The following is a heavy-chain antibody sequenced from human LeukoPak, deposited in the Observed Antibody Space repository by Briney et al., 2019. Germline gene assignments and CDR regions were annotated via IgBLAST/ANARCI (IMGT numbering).Heavy chain of an antibody. D-gene: IGHD3-22*01. CDR2: IYTSGST. J-gene: IGHJ4*02. V-gene: IGHV4-4*07. CDR1: GGSISSYY. Sequence: SETLSLTCTVSGGSISSYYWSWIRQPAGKGLEWIGRIYTSGSTNYNPSLKSRVTISVDTSKNQFSLKLSSVTAADTAVYYCARGGGYYYDSSGYFDYWGQGTLVTVSS. CDR3: ARGGGYYYDSSGYFDY.